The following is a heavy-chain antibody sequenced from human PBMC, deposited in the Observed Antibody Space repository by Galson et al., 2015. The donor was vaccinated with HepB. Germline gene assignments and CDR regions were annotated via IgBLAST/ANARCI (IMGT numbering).Heavy chain of an antibody. V-gene: IGHV3-23*01. CDR1: GFNFKSHT. Sequence: SLRLSCAASGFNFKSHTMTWVRQAPGKGLQWVSSISGSGAFTYYADAVKGRFTISRNNSRNTLYLQMNSLRAEDTAVYFCAKDSASGSYLPTSFDHWGQGALVTVSS. D-gene: IGHD6-19*01. J-gene: IGHJ4*02. CDR2: ISGSGAFT. CDR3: AKDSASGSYLPTSFDH.